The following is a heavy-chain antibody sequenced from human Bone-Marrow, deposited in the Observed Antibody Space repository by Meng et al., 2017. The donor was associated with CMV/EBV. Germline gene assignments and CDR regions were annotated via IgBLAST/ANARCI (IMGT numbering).Heavy chain of an antibody. CDR2: IYSGGST. Sequence: GESLKISCAASGFTVSSNYMSWVRQAPGKGLEWVSVIYSGGSTYYADSVKGRFTISRDNSKNTLYLQMNSLRAEDTAVYYCARGLDQGTPYYFDYWGQGTLVTVSS. V-gene: IGHV3-53*05. J-gene: IGHJ4*02. CDR3: ARGLDQGTPYYFDY. D-gene: IGHD1-1*01. CDR1: GFTVSSNY.